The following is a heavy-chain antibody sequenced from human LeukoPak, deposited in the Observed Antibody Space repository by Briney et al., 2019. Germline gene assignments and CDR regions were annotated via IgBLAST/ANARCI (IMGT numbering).Heavy chain of an antibody. CDR1: GGSFSGYY. D-gene: IGHD3-16*02. Sequence: PSETLSLTCAVYGGSFSGYYWSWIRQPPGKGLEWIGEINHSGSTNYNPSPKSRVTISVDTSKNQFSLKLSSVTAADTAVYYCARGRNDYVWGSYRPYNWFDPWGQGTLVTVSS. J-gene: IGHJ5*02. CDR3: ARGRNDYVWGSYRPYNWFDP. V-gene: IGHV4-34*01. CDR2: INHSGST.